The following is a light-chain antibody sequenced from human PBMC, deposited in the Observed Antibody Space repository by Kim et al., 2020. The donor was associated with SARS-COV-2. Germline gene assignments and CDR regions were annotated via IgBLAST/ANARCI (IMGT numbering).Light chain of an antibody. CDR1: QSVSSN. V-gene: IGKV3-15*01. Sequence: EIVMTQSPATLSVPPGERATLSCRASQSVSSNLAWYQQKPGQAPRLLIYGASTRATGIPARFSGSGSGTEFTLTISSLQSEDFAVYYCQQYNNWPPMYTFGQGTKLEI. J-gene: IGKJ2*01. CDR2: GAS. CDR3: QQYNNWPPMYT.